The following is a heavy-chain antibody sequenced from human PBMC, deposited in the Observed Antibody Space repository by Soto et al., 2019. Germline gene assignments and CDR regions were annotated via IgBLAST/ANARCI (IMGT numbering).Heavy chain of an antibody. Sequence: SETLSLTCTVSGGSISSSSYYWGWIRQPPGKGLEWIGSIYYSGSTYYNPSLKSRVTISVDTSKNQFSLKLSSVTAADTAVYYCASLPSYSSSAIWFDPWGQGTLVTVSS. V-gene: IGHV4-39*01. D-gene: IGHD6-6*01. CDR2: IYYSGST. J-gene: IGHJ5*02. CDR3: ASLPSYSSSAIWFDP. CDR1: GGSISSSSYY.